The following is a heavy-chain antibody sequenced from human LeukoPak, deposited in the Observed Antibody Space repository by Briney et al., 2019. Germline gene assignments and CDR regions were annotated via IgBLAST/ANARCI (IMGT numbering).Heavy chain of an antibody. D-gene: IGHD3-9*01. Sequence: SETLSLTSTVSVGSISRGSYYWSWIRQPAGKGLEWIGRIYTSGSTNYNTSLKSRVPISVDTSKIQFSLKLSSVTAADTAVYYCARDLTYYDILTGYYYCMDVWGKGTTVTVSS. CDR1: VGSISRGSYY. V-gene: IGHV4-61*02. J-gene: IGHJ6*03. CDR2: IYTSGST. CDR3: ARDLTYYDILTGYYYCMDV.